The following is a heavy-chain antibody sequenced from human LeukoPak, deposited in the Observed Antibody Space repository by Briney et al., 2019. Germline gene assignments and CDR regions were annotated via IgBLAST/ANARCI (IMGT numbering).Heavy chain of an antibody. CDR2: IGGSGSTI. CDR1: GFTFSSYE. CDR3: AMDYGMDV. V-gene: IGHV3-48*03. J-gene: IGHJ6*02. Sequence: GGSLRLSCAASGFTFSSYEMNWVRQAPGKGLEWVSYIGGSGSTIYYADSVKGRFTISRDNAKNSLYLQMNSLRAEDTAVYYCAMDYGMDVWGQGTTVTVSS.